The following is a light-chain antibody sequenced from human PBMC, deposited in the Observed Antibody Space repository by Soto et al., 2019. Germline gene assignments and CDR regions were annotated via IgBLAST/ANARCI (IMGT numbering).Light chain of an antibody. J-gene: IGLJ1*01. CDR1: SSDVGAYTS. V-gene: IGLV2-14*01. Sequence: SALTQRASVSGSPGQSITISCTGSSSDVGAYTSVSWYQQHPGKAPKLMIYEVSNRPSGVSRRFSGSKSGNTASLTISGLQAEDEAHYYCSSYTSDNRNYVFGTGTKVTVL. CDR3: SSYTSDNRNYV. CDR2: EVS.